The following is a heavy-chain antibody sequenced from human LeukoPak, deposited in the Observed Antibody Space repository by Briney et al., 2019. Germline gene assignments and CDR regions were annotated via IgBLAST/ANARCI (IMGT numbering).Heavy chain of an antibody. V-gene: IGHV3-33*01. D-gene: IGHD3-22*01. CDR3: ARAPIYDSSGYYFDY. CDR1: GFTFSSYG. CDR2: IWHDGSNK. J-gene: IGHJ4*02. Sequence: PGRSLRLSCAAFGFTFSSYGMHWVRQAPGKGLEWVAVIWHDGSNKYYADSVKGRFTISRDNSKNTLYLQMNSLRAEDTAVYYCARAPIYDSSGYYFDYWGQGTLVTVSS.